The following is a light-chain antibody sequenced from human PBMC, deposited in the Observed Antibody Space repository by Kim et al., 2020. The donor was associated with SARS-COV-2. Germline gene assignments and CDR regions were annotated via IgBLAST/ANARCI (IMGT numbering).Light chain of an antibody. CDR2: AAS. V-gene: IGKV1-27*01. CDR3: QKYNSAPL. CDR1: QGISNY. Sequence: LSASVGDRVTITCRASQGISNYLAWYQQKPGKVPKLLIYAASTLQSGVPSRFSGSGSGTDFTLTISSLQPEDVATYYCQKYNSAPLFGPGTKVDIK. J-gene: IGKJ3*01.